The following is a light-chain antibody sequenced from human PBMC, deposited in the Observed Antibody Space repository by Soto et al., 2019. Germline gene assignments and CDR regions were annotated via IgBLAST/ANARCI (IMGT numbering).Light chain of an antibody. CDR3: QQYGSSPLT. Sequence: EIVLTQSPGTLSLSPGERDTLSCRDSQSVSSSYLAWYQQKPGQAPRLLIYGASSRATGIPDRFSGSGSGTDFTLTICRLEPEDFAVYYCQQYGSSPLTFGQGTKVDIK. J-gene: IGKJ1*01. CDR1: QSVSSSY. V-gene: IGKV3-20*01. CDR2: GAS.